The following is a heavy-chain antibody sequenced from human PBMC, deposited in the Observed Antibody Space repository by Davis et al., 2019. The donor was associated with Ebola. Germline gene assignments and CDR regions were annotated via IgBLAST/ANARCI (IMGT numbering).Heavy chain of an antibody. V-gene: IGHV1-2*06. CDR2: INPNSGGT. J-gene: IGHJ2*01. CDR1: GYTFTGYY. D-gene: IGHD3-22*01. Sequence: ASVKVSCKASGYTFTGYYMHWVRQAPGQGLEWMGRINPNSGGTNYAQKFQGRVTMTRDTSISTAYMELSRLRSDDTAVYYCATVGSNDSSGYYYVIPHWYFDLWGRGTLVTVSS. CDR3: ATVGSNDSSGYYYVIPHWYFDL.